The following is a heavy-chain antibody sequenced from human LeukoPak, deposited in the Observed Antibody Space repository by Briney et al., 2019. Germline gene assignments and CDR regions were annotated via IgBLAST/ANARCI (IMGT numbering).Heavy chain of an antibody. CDR2: IYHSGST. Sequence: SETLSLTCAVSGDSISSGYYWGWIRQPPGKGLEWIGSIYHSGSTYYNPSLKSRVTISVDTSKNQFSLKLSSVTAADTAVYYCARVLGGAWFDPWGQGTLVTVSS. J-gene: IGHJ5*02. CDR1: GDSISSGYY. D-gene: IGHD2-8*02. CDR3: ARVLGGAWFDP. V-gene: IGHV4-38-2*01.